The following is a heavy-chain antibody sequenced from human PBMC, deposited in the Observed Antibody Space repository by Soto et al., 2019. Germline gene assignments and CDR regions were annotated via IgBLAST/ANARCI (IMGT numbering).Heavy chain of an antibody. D-gene: IGHD1-26*01. J-gene: IGHJ4*02. CDR2: IDWDDDV. V-gene: IGHV2-70*01. CDR3: ARISGIYQKGFDS. Sequence: SGPTLVNPTQTLTLTCIFSGFSLNSRGMSVSWIRQPPGKALEWLALIDWDDDVYYSTSLKTRLTISRDTSKNLVVLIMTHMDPLDTATYYCARISGIYQKGFDSWGQGTLVTVSS. CDR1: GFSLNSRGMS.